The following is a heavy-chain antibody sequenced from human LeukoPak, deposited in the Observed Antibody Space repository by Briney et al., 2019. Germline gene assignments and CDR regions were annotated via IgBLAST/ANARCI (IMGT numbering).Heavy chain of an antibody. J-gene: IGHJ4*02. CDR3: ATWNFLTAAAFDF. CDR1: GGSIRSY. D-gene: IGHD6-25*01. Sequence: SETLSLTCTVSGGSIRSYWSWIRQPPGKGLEWIAYIYYSGNTNYNPSLNSRVTISLDTSKNQLSLKLSSVTAADTAVYYCATWNFLTAAAFDFWGQGTLVTVSS. CDR2: IYYSGNT. V-gene: IGHV4-59*01.